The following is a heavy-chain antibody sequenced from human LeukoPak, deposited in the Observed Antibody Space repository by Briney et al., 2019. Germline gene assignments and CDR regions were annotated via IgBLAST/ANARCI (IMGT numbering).Heavy chain of an antibody. CDR2: ISGTSSYI. V-gene: IGHV3-21*01. J-gene: IGHJ4*02. D-gene: IGHD1-1*01. CDR1: GFTFSSYT. Sequence: GGSLRLSCAASGFTFSSYTMNWVRQAPGKELEWVSSISGTSSYIYYADSVKGRFTISRDNAKNSLYLQMNRLRADDTAVYYCARELQLERLAFGKEGSAFDYWGQGTLVIVSS. CDR3: ARELQLERLAFGKEGSAFDY.